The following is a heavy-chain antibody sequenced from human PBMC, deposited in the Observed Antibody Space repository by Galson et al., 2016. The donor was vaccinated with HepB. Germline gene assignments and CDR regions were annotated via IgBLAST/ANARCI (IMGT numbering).Heavy chain of an antibody. CDR3: ADMGATDDY. D-gene: IGHD1-26*01. Sequence: QDGREMSYGDSVKGRFTISRDNAKKSLYLQMNSLRVEDTAVYYCADMGATDDYWGQGTLVTVSS. J-gene: IGHJ4*02. CDR2: QDGREM. V-gene: IGHV3-7*01.